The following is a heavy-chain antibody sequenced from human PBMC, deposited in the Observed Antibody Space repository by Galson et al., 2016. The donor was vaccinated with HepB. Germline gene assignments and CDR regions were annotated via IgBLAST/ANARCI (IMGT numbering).Heavy chain of an antibody. V-gene: IGHV6-1*01. CDR2: TYYRPKWYN. D-gene: IGHD5-12*01. CDR1: GDSVSSNSAT. Sequence: AISGDSVSSNSATWNWIRQSPSRGLEWLGRTYYRPKWYNDYALSVKSRITINPDTSKNQFSLQLNSVTPEDTAVYYCARVRSGYSGYANPYYYGMDVWGQGTTVTVSS. J-gene: IGHJ6*02. CDR3: ARVRSGYSGYANPYYYGMDV.